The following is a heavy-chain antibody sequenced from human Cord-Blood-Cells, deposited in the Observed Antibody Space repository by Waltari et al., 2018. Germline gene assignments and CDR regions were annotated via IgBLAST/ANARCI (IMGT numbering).Heavy chain of an antibody. J-gene: IGHJ3*02. CDR2: INAGNGNT. CDR1: GYTFTSYA. CDR3: ARDQGGDYDAFDI. V-gene: IGHV1-3*01. Sequence: QVQLVQSGAEVKKPGASVKVSCKASGYTFTSYAMHWVRQAPGQRLEWMGWINAGNGNTKYSQKFQSRVTITRDTSASTAYMELSSLRSEDTAVYYCARDQGGDYDAFDIWGQGTMVTVSS. D-gene: IGHD2-21*02.